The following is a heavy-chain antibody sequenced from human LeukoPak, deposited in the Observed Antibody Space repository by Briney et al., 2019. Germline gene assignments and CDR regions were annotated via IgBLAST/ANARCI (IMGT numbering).Heavy chain of an antibody. CDR2: ISGSGGST. Sequence: GESLRLSCAASGFTFSSYAMSWVRQAPGKGLEWVSAISGSGGSTYYADSVKGRFTISRDNSKNTLYLQMNSLRAEDTDVYYCAKRAVAGDDAFDIWGQGTMVTVSS. CDR3: AKRAVAGDDAFDI. V-gene: IGHV3-23*01. CDR1: GFTFSSYA. D-gene: IGHD6-19*01. J-gene: IGHJ3*02.